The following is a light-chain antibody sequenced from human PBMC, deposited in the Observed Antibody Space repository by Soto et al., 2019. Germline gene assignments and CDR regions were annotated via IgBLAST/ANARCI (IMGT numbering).Light chain of an antibody. Sequence: EIVLTQSPGTLSLSPGERATLSCRASQSVTSTYLAWYQQKPGQAPRLLIYGASTRVTSIPDRFSGSGSGTDFTLTIPRLEPEDFAVYYCQQYGSSPYTFGQGTKVDIK. V-gene: IGKV3-20*01. J-gene: IGKJ2*01. CDR3: QQYGSSPYT. CDR2: GAS. CDR1: QSVTSTY.